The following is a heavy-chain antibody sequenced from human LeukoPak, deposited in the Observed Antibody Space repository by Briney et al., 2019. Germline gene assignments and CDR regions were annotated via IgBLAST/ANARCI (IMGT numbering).Heavy chain of an antibody. J-gene: IGHJ4*02. CDR2: IYWNDDK. D-gene: IGHD1-1*01. V-gene: IGHV2-5*01. CDR1: EFSLGTSGVG. CDR3: AHGWETGTSPWGQIDY. Sequence: KESGPTLVKPTQTLTLTCTFSEFSLGTSGVGVGWIRQPPGKALEWLALIYWNDDKRYSPSLKSRLTITKDTSKNQVVLTMTNMDPVDTATYYCAHGWETGTSPWGQIDYWGQGTLVTVSS.